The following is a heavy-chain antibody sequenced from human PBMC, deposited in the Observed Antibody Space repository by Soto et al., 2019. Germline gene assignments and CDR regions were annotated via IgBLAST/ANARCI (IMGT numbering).Heavy chain of an antibody. CDR1: GGTFSSYA. V-gene: IGHV1-69*01. CDR2: IIPIFGTA. Sequence: QVQLVQSGAEVKTPGSSVKVSCKASGGTFSSYAISWVRQAHGQGLEWMGGIIPIFGTANYAQKFKGRVTITADESTSTADMELSILRSEDTAVYYWARMDWFGANWFDPWGQGTLVTVSS. J-gene: IGHJ5*02. CDR3: ARMDWFGANWFDP. D-gene: IGHD3-10*01.